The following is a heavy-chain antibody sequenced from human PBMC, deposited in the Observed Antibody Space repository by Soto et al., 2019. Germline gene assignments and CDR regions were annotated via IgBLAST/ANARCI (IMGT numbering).Heavy chain of an antibody. D-gene: IGHD3-16*01. CDR2: IKQDGSEK. J-gene: IGHJ5*02. Sequence: ESGGGLVQPGGSLRLSCAASGFTFSSYWMSWVRQAPGKGLEWVANIKQDGSEKYYVDSVKGRFTISRDNAKNSLYLQMNSLRAEDTAVYYCARDRWLYGTIEGNWFDPWGQGTLVTVSS. CDR1: GFTFSSYW. V-gene: IGHV3-7*01. CDR3: ARDRWLYGTIEGNWFDP.